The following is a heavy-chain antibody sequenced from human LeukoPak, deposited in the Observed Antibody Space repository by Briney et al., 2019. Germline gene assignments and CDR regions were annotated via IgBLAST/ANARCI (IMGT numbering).Heavy chain of an antibody. CDR3: AAEDYYDSSGYYY. Sequence: ASVKVSCTASGYTFTRYNMHSVRHSPGQGLERIGIITPRGGRPSTTQKFQGRVTTTRDTSTSTVYIVLSSLRSEDTAVYYCAAEDYYDSSGYYYWGQGTLVTVSS. V-gene: IGHV1-46*01. CDR2: ITPRGGRP. J-gene: IGHJ4*02. D-gene: IGHD3-22*01. CDR1: GYTFTRYN.